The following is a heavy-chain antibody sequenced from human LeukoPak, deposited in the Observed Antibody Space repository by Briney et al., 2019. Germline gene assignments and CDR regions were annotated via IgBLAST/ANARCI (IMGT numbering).Heavy chain of an antibody. Sequence: ASVTVSCKASGYTFTTYDINWVRQATGQGLAWMGWMNPKSGNTAYAQKFQGRVTMTRNTSIDTAYLEMSSLRSEDTAMYYCARVFGGHEIGFWGQGTQVTVSS. CDR1: GYTFTTYD. CDR2: MNPKSGNT. J-gene: IGHJ4*02. V-gene: IGHV1-8*01. CDR3: ARVFGGHEIGF. D-gene: IGHD5-12*01.